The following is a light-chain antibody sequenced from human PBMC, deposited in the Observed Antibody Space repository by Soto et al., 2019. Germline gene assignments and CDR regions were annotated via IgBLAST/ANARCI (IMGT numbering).Light chain of an antibody. Sequence: QSALTQPASVSGSPGQSITISCTGTSSDVGGYNYASWYQQHPGKAPKLMIYDVSNRPSGVSNRFSGSKSGNTASLTISGLQAEDEDDYYCNSYTSSRTLVVFGGGTKLTVL. V-gene: IGLV2-14*01. CDR2: DVS. CDR3: NSYTSSRTLVV. J-gene: IGLJ3*02. CDR1: SSDVGGYNY.